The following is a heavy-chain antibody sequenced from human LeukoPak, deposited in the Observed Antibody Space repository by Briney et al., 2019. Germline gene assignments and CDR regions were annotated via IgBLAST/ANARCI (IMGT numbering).Heavy chain of an antibody. CDR3: AREHAGWYSLDY. V-gene: IGHV1-18*01. Sequence: GASAKVSCKASGYTFTSYGISWVRQAPGQGLEWMGWISAYNGNTNYALKLQGRVTMTTDTSTSTAYMELRGLRSDDTAVYYCAREHAGWYSLDYWGQGTLVTVSS. D-gene: IGHD6-19*01. CDR2: ISAYNGNT. J-gene: IGHJ4*02. CDR1: GYTFTSYG.